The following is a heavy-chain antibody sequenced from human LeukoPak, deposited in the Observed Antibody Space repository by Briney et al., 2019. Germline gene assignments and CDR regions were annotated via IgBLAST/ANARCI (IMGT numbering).Heavy chain of an antibody. CDR1: GGSFSGYS. CDR2: INHSGST. V-gene: IGHV4-34*01. D-gene: IGHD2/OR15-2a*01. J-gene: IGHJ6*03. Sequence: SETLSLTCAVYGGSFSGYSWSWIRQPPGKGLEWIGEINHSGSTNYNPSLKSRVTISVDTSKNQFSLKLSSVTAADTAVYYCARTTYYYYYMDVWGKGTTVTVSS. CDR3: ARTTYYYYYMDV.